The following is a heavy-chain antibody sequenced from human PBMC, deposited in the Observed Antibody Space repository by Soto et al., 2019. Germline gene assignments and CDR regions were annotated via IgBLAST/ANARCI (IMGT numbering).Heavy chain of an antibody. D-gene: IGHD6-13*01. Sequence: GESLKISCKGSGYSFTSYWIGWVRQMPGKGLEWMGIIYPGDSDTRYSPSFQGQVTISADKSISTAYLQWSSLKASDTAMYYCARHKSWYGDSSGMDVWGQGTTVTVSS. CDR2: IYPGDSDT. CDR3: ARHKSWYGDSSGMDV. CDR1: GYSFTSYW. V-gene: IGHV5-51*01. J-gene: IGHJ6*02.